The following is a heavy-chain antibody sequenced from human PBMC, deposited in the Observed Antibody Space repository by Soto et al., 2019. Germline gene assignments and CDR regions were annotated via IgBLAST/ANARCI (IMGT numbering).Heavy chain of an antibody. CDR2: IHPSGQPI. CDR3: ARRASR. V-gene: IGHV3-48*03. J-gene: IGHJ3*01. Sequence: EVQLVESGGGLVQPGGSLRLSCAVSGFTFSSSEMYWVRQAPGKGLEWISYIHPSGQPIFYAESVKGRFTISRDNANNSLFLQMNSLRAEDTAVYYCARRASRWGQGTMVTVSS. CDR1: GFTFSSSE. D-gene: IGHD1-26*01.